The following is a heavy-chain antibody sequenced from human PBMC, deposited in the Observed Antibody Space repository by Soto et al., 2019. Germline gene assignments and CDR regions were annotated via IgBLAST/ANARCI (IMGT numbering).Heavy chain of an antibody. CDR1: GFTFSSYA. J-gene: IGHJ4*02. CDR3: AYSSAPFDY. CDR2: ISGSGGST. Sequence: EVQLLESGGGLVQPGGSLRLSCAASGFTFSSYAMSWVRQAPGKGLEWVSAISGSGGSTYYADSVKGRFTISRDNSKNPLYLPMNRLRADATAVYYCAYSSAPFDYWGQGTLVTVSS. D-gene: IGHD6-25*01. V-gene: IGHV3-23*01.